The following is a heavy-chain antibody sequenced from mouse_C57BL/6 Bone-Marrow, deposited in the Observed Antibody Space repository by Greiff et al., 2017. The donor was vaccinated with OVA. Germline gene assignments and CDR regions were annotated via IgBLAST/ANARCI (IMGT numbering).Heavy chain of an antibody. V-gene: IGHV1-54*01. Sequence: QVQLQQSGAELVRPGTSVKVSCKASGYAFTNYLIEWVKQRPGQGLEWIGVINPGSGGTNYNEKFKGKATLTADKSSSTAYMQLSSLTSEDSAVYFCARCPVLRSFDYWGQGTTLTVSS. J-gene: IGHJ2*01. CDR1: GYAFTNYL. CDR3: ARCPVLRSFDY. D-gene: IGHD1-1*01. CDR2: INPGSGGT.